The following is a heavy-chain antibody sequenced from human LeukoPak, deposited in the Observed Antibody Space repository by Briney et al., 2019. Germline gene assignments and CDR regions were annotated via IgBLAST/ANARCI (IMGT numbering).Heavy chain of an antibody. CDR3: ARDSAYCSGGSCYSGWYFDL. D-gene: IGHD2-15*01. CDR2: INHSGST. CDR1: GGSFSGSFSGYY. J-gene: IGHJ2*01. Sequence: SETLSLTCAVYGGSFSGSFSGYYWSWIRQPPGKGLEWIGEINHSGSTNYNPSLKSRVTISVDTSKNQFSLKLSSVTAADTAVYYCARDSAYCSGGSCYSGWYFDLWGRGTLVTVSS. V-gene: IGHV4-34*01.